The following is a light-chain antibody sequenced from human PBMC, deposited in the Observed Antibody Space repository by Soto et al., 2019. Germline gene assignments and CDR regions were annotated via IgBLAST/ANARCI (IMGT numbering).Light chain of an antibody. CDR2: EVS. J-gene: IGLJ1*01. CDR1: SSDVGGYKH. CDR3: NSPSWSGTRV. V-gene: IGLV2-14*01. Sequence: QSALTQPASVSGSPGQSITISCTGTSSDVGGYKHVSWYQHHPGKAPKLIIYEVSNRPSGVSNRFSGSKSAYAASLTISGLQAEDEADYYCNSPSWSGTRVFGTGTKLTVL.